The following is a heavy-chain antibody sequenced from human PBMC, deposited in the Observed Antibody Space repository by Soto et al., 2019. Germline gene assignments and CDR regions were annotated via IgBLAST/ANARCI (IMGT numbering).Heavy chain of an antibody. Sequence: XGSLRLSCAASGVTLSSYGMHWVRQAPGKGLEWVAVIWYDGSNKYYADSVKGRFTISRDNSKNTLYLQMNSLRAEDTAVYYCARDVGGSWYYFDYWGQGTLVTVSS. CDR1: GVTLSSYG. V-gene: IGHV3-33*01. J-gene: IGHJ4*02. CDR2: IWYDGSNK. D-gene: IGHD2-15*01. CDR3: ARDVGGSWYYFDY.